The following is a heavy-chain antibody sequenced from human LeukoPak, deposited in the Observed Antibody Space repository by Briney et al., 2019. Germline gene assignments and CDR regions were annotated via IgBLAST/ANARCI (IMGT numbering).Heavy chain of an antibody. D-gene: IGHD3-9*01. J-gene: IGHJ4*02. Sequence: GGSLRLSCAASGFTFSSYGMHWVRQAPGKGLEWVAVISYDGSNKYYADSVKGRFTISRDNPKNTLYLQMNSLRAEDTAVYYCASRYHGFDYWGQGTLVTVSS. CDR2: ISYDGSNK. CDR3: ASRYHGFDY. CDR1: GFTFSSYG. V-gene: IGHV3-30*03.